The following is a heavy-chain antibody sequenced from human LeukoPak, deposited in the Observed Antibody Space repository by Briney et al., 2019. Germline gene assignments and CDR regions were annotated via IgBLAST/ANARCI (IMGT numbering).Heavy chain of an antibody. CDR1: GFTFSGYW. V-gene: IGHV3-74*01. CDR2: INTDGSSI. CDR3: ARDTTCYSDRRGYYYYPFDS. J-gene: IGHJ4*02. D-gene: IGHD3-22*01. Sequence: GGSLRLSCAASGFTFSGYWMHWVRQAPGKGLVWVSRINTDGSSIGYADSVRGRFTISRDNAKNTLYLQMSSLRPEDTAVYYCARDTTCYSDRRGYYYYPFDSWGQGTLVTVSS.